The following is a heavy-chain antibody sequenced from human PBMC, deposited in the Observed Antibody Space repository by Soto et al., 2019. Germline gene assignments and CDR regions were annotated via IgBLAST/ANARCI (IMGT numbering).Heavy chain of an antibody. D-gene: IGHD3-10*01. CDR1: GYTFTSYG. CDR2: ISAYNGNT. Sequence: ASVKVSCKASGYTFTSYGISWVRQAPGQGLEWMGWISAYNGNTNYAQKLQGRVTMTTDISTSTAYMELRSLRSDDTAVYYCARLWFGELLHDYWGQGTLVTVSS. CDR3: ARLWFGELLHDY. J-gene: IGHJ4*02. V-gene: IGHV1-18*01.